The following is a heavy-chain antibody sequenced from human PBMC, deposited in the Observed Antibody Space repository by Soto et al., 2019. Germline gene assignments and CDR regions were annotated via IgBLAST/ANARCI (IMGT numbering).Heavy chain of an antibody. J-gene: IGHJ4*02. V-gene: IGHV1-69*01. CDR2: IIPIFGTA. CDR1: GGTFSSYA. CDR3: ARDFYIGYGMYYFDY. D-gene: IGHD5-12*01. Sequence: QVQLVQSGAEVKKPGSSVKVSCKASGGTFSSYAISWVRQAPGQGLEWMGGIIPIFGTANYAQKFQGRVTITAEESTSTAYMELSSLRSEDTAVYYCARDFYIGYGMYYFDYWGQGTLVTVSS.